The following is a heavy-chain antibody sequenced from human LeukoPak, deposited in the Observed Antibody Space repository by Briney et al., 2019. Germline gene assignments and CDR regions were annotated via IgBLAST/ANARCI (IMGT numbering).Heavy chain of an antibody. Sequence: ASVKVSCKASGYTFTGYYMHWVRQAPGQGLEWMGWINPNSGGTNYAQKFQGRVTMTRDTSISTAYMELSRLRSDDTAVYYCARDKSGWYLIDYWGQGTLVTVSS. D-gene: IGHD6-19*01. CDR2: INPNSGGT. CDR3: ARDKSGWYLIDY. CDR1: GYTFTGYY. J-gene: IGHJ4*02. V-gene: IGHV1-2*02.